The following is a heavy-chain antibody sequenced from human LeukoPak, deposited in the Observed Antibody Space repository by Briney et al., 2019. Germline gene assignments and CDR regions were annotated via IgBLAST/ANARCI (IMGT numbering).Heavy chain of an antibody. D-gene: IGHD2-15*01. V-gene: IGHV4-34*01. Sequence: GSLRLSCAASGFTFSNAWMSWVRQRPGKGLDWIGEVNHSGSTNYNPSLKSRVTISVDTSKNQFSLKLSSVTAEDTAVYYCARDPRGYCSGGSCHKPYYFDYWGQGTLVTVSS. CDR1: GFTFSNAW. J-gene: IGHJ4*02. CDR2: VNHSGST. CDR3: ARDPRGYCSGGSCHKPYYFDY.